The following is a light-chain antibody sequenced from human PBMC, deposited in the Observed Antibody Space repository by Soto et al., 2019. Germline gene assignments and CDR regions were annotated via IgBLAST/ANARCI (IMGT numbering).Light chain of an antibody. V-gene: IGLV1-51*01. J-gene: IGLJ1*01. CDR1: SSNIGGNS. Sequence: GQKVTISCSGSSSNIGGNSVSWYQQLPGTAPKLLIYDDNKRPSGIPDRFSGSKSGTSATLGITGFQTGDEADYYCGSWDSSLSAYVFGTGTKVTV. CDR3: GSWDSSLSAYV. CDR2: DDN.